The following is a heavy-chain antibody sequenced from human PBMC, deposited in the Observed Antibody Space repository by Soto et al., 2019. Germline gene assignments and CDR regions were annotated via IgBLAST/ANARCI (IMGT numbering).Heavy chain of an antibody. CDR2: IYNDGSA. CDR1: GFTVSSRY. Sequence: EVQLVESGGGLVQPWGSLGLSCAASGFTVSSRYMSWVRQAPGKGLEWVSVIYNDGSAYYADSVKGRFTISRDDSKNTLHLQMNSLRVEDTAVYYCSRDSYMGYWGQGTLVTVSS. V-gene: IGHV3-66*01. J-gene: IGHJ4*02. D-gene: IGHD3-16*01. CDR3: SRDSYMGY.